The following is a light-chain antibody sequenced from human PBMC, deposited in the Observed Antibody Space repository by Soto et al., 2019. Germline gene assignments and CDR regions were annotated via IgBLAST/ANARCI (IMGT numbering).Light chain of an antibody. J-gene: IGLJ1*01. CDR3: STYAGSNNLGV. Sequence: QSVLTQPRSVSGSPGQSVTISCTGTSSDVGGYNYVSWYQQYPGKAPKVMIYAVTKRPSGVPDRISGSKSGNTASLTVSGLQAEDEADYYCSTYAGSNNLGVFGTGTKVTVL. CDR2: AVT. V-gene: IGLV2-11*01. CDR1: SSDVGGYNY.